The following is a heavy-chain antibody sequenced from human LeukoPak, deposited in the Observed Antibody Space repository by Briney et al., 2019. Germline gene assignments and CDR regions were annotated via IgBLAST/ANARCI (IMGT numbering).Heavy chain of an antibody. CDR2: ISGNGGTT. D-gene: IGHD3-10*01. Sequence: GGSLRLSCAASGFTFSSYAMSWVREAPGKGLEWVSAISGNGGTTYYADSVKGRFTISRDNSKNTLYLQMNGLRAEDTAVYYCAKPRDYYGPFAYWGQGTLVTVSS. J-gene: IGHJ4*02. CDR3: AKPRDYYGPFAY. V-gene: IGHV3-23*01. CDR1: GFTFSSYA.